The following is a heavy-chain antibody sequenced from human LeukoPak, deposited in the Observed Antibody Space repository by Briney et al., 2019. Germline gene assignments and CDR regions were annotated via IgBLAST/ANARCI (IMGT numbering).Heavy chain of an antibody. CDR1: GGSISSSSYY. CDR3: ARRRGYSSGIWFDP. J-gene: IGHJ5*02. V-gene: IGHV4-39*07. CDR2: INHSGST. D-gene: IGHD6-19*01. Sequence: SETLSLTCTVPGGSISSSSYYWGWIRQPPGKGLEWIGEINHSGSTNYNPSLKSRVTISVDTSKNQFSLKLSSVTAADTAVYYCARRRGYSSGIWFDPWGQGTLVTVSS.